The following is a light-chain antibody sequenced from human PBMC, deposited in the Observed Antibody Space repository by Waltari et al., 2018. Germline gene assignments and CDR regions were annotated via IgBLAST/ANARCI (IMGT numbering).Light chain of an antibody. CDR2: HAS. V-gene: IGKV3-20*01. CDR1: QSMCIY. CDR3: QKYESLPAT. J-gene: IGKJ1*01. Sequence: EIVLTQSPGTLSLSPGERATLSCRASQSMCIYLAWYQQRPGQAPRLLMYHASSRATGISDRFSGSGSGTDFSLTISRLDPEDFAVYYCQKYESLPATFGQGTKVEIK.